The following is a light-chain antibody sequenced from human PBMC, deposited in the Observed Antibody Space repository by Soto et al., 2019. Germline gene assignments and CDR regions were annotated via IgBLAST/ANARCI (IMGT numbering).Light chain of an antibody. Sequence: QSVLTQPPSASGTPGQRVTISCFGSSSNIGSNYVYWYQQFPGTAPKLLIYRNNQRPSGVPDRFSGSKSGTSASLAISGLRSEDEAEYYCAAWDDSLSAYVVFGGGTKVTVL. V-gene: IGLV1-47*01. CDR3: AAWDDSLSAYVV. J-gene: IGLJ2*01. CDR1: SSNIGSNY. CDR2: RNN.